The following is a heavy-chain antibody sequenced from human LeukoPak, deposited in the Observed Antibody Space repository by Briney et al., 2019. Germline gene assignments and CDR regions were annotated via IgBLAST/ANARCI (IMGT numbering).Heavy chain of an antibody. D-gene: IGHD3-16*01. V-gene: IGHV4-38-2*02. CDR2: LYHSGST. CDR3: ARIHSHAYSSY. CDR1: GYSISSGYY. Sequence: SETLSLTCTVSGYSISSGYYWGWLRQPPGKGLEWIGSLYHSGSTYYSPSLSSRVTMSVDTSKNHFSLKLTSVTAADTAMYHCARIHSHAYSSYWGQGTLVTVSS. J-gene: IGHJ4*02.